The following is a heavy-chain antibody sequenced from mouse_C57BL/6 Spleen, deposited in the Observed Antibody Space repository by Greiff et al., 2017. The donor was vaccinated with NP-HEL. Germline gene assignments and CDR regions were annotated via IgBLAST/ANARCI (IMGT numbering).Heavy chain of an antibody. CDR2: IDPSDSYT. CDR3: ARRLRQGNYYAMDY. D-gene: IGHD2-4*01. V-gene: IGHV1-50*01. CDR1: GYTFTSYW. Sequence: QVQLQQPGAELVKPGASVKLSCKASGYTFTSYWMQWVKQRPGQGLEWIGEIDPSDSYTNYNQKFKGKATLTVDTSSSTAYMQLSSLTSEDSAVYYCARRLRQGNYYAMDYWGQGTSVTVSS. J-gene: IGHJ4*01.